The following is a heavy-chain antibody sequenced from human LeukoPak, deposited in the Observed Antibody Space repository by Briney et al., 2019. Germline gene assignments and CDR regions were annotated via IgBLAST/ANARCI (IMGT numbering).Heavy chain of an antibody. CDR3: TTEIPPYYDFWSGYSDY. CDR2: IKSKTDGGTT. CDR1: GFTFSNAW. Sequence: GGSLRLSCAASGFTFSNAWMSWVRQAPGKGLEWVGRIKSKTDGGTTDYAAPVKGRFTTSRDDSKNTLYLQMNSLKTEDTAVYYCTTEIPPYYDFWSGYSDYWGQGTLVTVSS. V-gene: IGHV3-15*01. D-gene: IGHD3-3*01. J-gene: IGHJ4*02.